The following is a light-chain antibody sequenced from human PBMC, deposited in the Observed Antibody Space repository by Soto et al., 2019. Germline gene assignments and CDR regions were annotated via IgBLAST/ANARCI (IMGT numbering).Light chain of an antibody. CDR2: GAF. J-gene: IGKJ2*01. V-gene: IGKV3-20*01. Sequence: EIVLTQSPGTLSLSPGERATFSCRASQSVSSNYLAWYQQKPGQAPRLLIYGAFKRATGIPDRISGRGSGTDFTLTISRLEPEDFAVYYCQQYGSSPNTFGQGTKVDIK. CDR3: QQYGSSPNT. CDR1: QSVSSNY.